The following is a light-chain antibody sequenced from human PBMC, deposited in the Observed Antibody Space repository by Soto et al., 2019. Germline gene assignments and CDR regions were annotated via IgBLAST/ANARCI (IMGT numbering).Light chain of an antibody. V-gene: IGKV4-1*01. J-gene: IGKJ1*01. CDR1: QSILYSPNNKNY. Sequence: DILMTQSPASLAVSLGERATINCKSSQSILYSPNNKNYLAWYQQKPGQPPKLLIYWASTRESGVPDRFSGSGSGTEFTLTINSLQAEDVAVYYCHQYYSTPWTFGQGTKVDIK. CDR3: HQYYSTPWT. CDR2: WAS.